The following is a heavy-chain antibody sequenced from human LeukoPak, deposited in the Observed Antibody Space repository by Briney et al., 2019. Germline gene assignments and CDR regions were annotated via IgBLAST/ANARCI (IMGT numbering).Heavy chain of an antibody. J-gene: IGHJ4*02. CDR1: GFSFSNYG. CDR3: AKDGITMVRGVIWYFDY. V-gene: IGHV3-30*18. CDR2: ISSDGSDK. Sequence: PGRSLRLSCAASGFSFSNYGMHWVRQAPGKGLDWVAVISSDGSDKYYADSVKGRFTISRDNSKNTLYLQMNSLRAEDTAVYYCAKDGITMVRGVIWYFDYWGQGTLVTVSS. D-gene: IGHD3-10*01.